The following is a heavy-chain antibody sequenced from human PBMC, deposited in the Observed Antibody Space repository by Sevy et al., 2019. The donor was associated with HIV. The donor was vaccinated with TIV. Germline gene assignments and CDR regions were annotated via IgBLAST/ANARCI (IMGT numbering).Heavy chain of an antibody. CDR2: IYHSGST. Sequence: SETLSLTCAVSGYSISSGYYWGWIRQPPGKGLEGIGSIYHSGSTYYNPSLKSRVTISVDTSKNQFSLKLSSVTAADTAVYYCARTFGYGDYYFDYWGQGTLVTVSS. CDR1: GYSISSGYY. J-gene: IGHJ4*02. CDR3: ARTFGYGDYYFDY. D-gene: IGHD4-17*01. V-gene: IGHV4-38-2*01.